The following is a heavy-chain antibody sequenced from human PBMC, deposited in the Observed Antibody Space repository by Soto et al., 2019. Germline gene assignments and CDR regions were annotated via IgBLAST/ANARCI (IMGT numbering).Heavy chain of an antibody. CDR3: ARAWDDYIWGSYRLNDY. CDR2: ISSSSSTI. CDR1: GFTFSSYS. D-gene: IGHD3-16*02. V-gene: IGHV3-48*01. Sequence: PGGSLRLSCAASGFTFSSYSMNWVRQAPGKGLEWVSYISSSSSTIYYADSVKGRFTISRDNAKNSLYLQMNSLRAEDTAVYYCARAWDDYIWGSYRLNDYWGQGTLVTVSS. J-gene: IGHJ4*02.